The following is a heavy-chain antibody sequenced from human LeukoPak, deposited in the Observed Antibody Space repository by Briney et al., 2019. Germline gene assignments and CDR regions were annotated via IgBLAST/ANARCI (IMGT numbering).Heavy chain of an antibody. Sequence: SETLSLTCVVYGGSFSGYYWSWIRQPPGKGLEWIGEINHTGSTNYNPSLKSRGTISVYTSKNQFSLKLSSVTAADTAVYYCARHDRIAAAFDIGREGTMPTASS. J-gene: IGHJ3*02. CDR3: ARHDRIAAAFDI. D-gene: IGHD2-15*01. CDR2: INHTGST. V-gene: IGHV4-34*01. CDR1: GGSFSGYY.